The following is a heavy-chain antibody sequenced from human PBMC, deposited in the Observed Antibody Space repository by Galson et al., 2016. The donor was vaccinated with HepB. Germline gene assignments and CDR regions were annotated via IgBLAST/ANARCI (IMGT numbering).Heavy chain of an antibody. J-gene: IGHJ4*02. V-gene: IGHV3-30*14. CDR2: ISFDGSNK. CDR3: ARDEDYSNGWSD. CDR1: GFTFSSYA. Sequence: SLRLSCAASGFTFSSYAMHWVRQAPGKGLEWVAVISFDGSNKYYADSVKGRFTISRDNSKNTLYLQMNSLKAEDTAVYYCARDEDYSNGWSDWGQGTLVTVSS. D-gene: IGHD6-19*01.